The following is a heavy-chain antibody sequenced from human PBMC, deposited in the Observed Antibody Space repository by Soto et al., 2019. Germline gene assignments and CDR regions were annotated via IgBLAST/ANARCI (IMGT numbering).Heavy chain of an antibody. V-gene: IGHV3-9*01. CDR2: ISWNSGSI. J-gene: IGHJ4*02. CDR1: GFTFDDYA. Sequence: EVQLVESGGGLVQPGRSLRLSCAASGFTFDDYAMHWVRQAPGKGLEWVSGISWNSGSIGYADSVKGRFTISRDNAKNSLYLQMNSLRAEDTALYYCAKGQGGGVIGSIRNPLFDYWGQGTLVTVSS. D-gene: IGHD3-16*02. CDR3: AKGQGGGVIGSIRNPLFDY.